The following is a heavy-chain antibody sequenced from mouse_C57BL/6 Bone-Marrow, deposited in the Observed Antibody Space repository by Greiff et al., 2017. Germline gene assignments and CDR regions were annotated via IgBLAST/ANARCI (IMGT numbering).Heavy chain of an antibody. J-gene: IGHJ2*01. D-gene: IGHD2-4*01. Sequence: QVQLQQSGAELARPGASVQLSCKASGYTFTSYGISWVKPRTGQGHEWIGEIYHRSGNTYYNEKFKGKATLTADKSSSTAYMELLSLTSEDSAVYFCARDGDDYGVDYWGQGTTLTVSS. CDR1: GYTFTSYG. CDR3: ARDGDDYGVDY. CDR2: IYHRSGNT. V-gene: IGHV1-81*01.